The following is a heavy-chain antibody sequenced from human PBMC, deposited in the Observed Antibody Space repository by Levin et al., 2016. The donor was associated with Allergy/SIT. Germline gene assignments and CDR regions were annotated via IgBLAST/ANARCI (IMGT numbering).Heavy chain of an antibody. CDR2: INDDGSNT. V-gene: IGHV3-74*03. CDR1: GFTFSTYW. Sequence: GESLKISCAASGFTFSTYWMHWVRQAPGKGLVWVARINDDGSNTEYADSVKGRFTISRDNAKNTLYLQMDSLRVEDTAVYYCARGYYGSGRSNPWGQGTLVTVSS. J-gene: IGHJ5*02. CDR3: ARGYYGSGRSNP. D-gene: IGHD3-10*01.